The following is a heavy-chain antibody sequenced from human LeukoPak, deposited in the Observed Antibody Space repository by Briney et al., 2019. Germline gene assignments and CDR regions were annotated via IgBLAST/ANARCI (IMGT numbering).Heavy chain of an antibody. J-gene: IGHJ4*02. CDR3: ATSAAAGHYFDY. Sequence: AGGPLRFSCSAPGFTLRSYEMTWVRQTPGKGLEWVSYISEGSGTTIYYADSVKGRFTISRDNAKTSLYLQMNSLRAEDTAVYYCATSAAAGHYFDYWGQGNLVTVSS. CDR2: ISEGSGTTI. CDR1: GFTLRSYE. V-gene: IGHV3-48*03. D-gene: IGHD6-13*01.